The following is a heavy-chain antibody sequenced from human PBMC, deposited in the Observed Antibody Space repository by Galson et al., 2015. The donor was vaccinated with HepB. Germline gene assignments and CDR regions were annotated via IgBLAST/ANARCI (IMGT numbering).Heavy chain of an antibody. V-gene: IGHV3-15*01. CDR3: TTDGVMERITMIVVVTERDQS. CDR2: IKSKTDGGTT. CDR1: GFTFSNAW. D-gene: IGHD3-22*01. J-gene: IGHJ4*02. Sequence: SLRLSCAASGFTFSNAWMSWVRQAPGKGLEWVGRIKSKTDGGTTDYAAPVKGRFTISRDDSKNTLYLQMNSLKTEDTAVYYCTTDGVMERITMIVVVTERDQSWGQGTLVTVSS.